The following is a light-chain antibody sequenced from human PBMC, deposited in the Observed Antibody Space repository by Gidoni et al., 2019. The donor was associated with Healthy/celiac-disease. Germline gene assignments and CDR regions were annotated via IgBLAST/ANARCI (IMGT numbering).Light chain of an antibody. J-gene: IGLJ2*01. CDR1: SSNIRNTY. CDR2: DNN. Sequence: QSVLTQPPSVSAAPGQKGTISCSGSSSNIRNTYVSWYQQLPGTAPKLLIYDNNKRPSRIPARFSGSKSVTSATLGVTGLQTGDEADYYCGTWDSSLSAVVFGGGTKLTVL. V-gene: IGLV1-51*01. CDR3: GTWDSSLSAVV.